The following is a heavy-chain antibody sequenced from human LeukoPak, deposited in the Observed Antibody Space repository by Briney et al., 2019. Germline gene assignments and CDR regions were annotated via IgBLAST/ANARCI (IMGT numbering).Heavy chain of an antibody. CDR3: ATLGYSYGTDY. J-gene: IGHJ4*02. D-gene: IGHD5-18*01. CDR1: GGSISSGGYS. Sequence: SETLSLTCGVSGGSISSGGYSWSWIRQPPGKGLEWIGYMFYTGSTYYNPSLKSRVTISVDTSKNQFSLKLSSVTAADTAVYYCATLGYSYGTDYWGQGTLVTVSS. CDR2: MFYTGST. V-gene: IGHV4-30-4*07.